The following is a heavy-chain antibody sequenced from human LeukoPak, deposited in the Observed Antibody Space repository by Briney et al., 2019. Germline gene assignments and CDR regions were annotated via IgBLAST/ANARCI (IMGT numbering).Heavy chain of an antibody. CDR3: ARSRRYTYDAFDI. Sequence: SETLSLTCTVSGGSISSYFWTWIRQPPGKGLEWIGYIYHSGSTNYNPSLKSRVTISVDTSKNQFSLKVSSVTAADTAVYYCARSRRYTYDAFDIWGQGTMVTVSS. CDR2: IYHSGST. V-gene: IGHV4-59*08. CDR1: GGSISSYF. D-gene: IGHD5-18*01. J-gene: IGHJ3*02.